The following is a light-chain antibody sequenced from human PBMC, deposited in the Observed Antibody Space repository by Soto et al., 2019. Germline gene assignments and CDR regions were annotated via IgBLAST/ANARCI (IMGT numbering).Light chain of an antibody. Sequence: SALTQPPSASGTPGQRVTISCSGSSSNIGSNTVNWYQQPPGTAPKLLIYSNNQRPSGVPDRFSGSKSGTSASLAISGLQSEDEADYYCAAWDDSLNGFYVFGTGTKVTVL. CDR3: AAWDDSLNGFYV. CDR1: SSNIGSNT. CDR2: SNN. J-gene: IGLJ1*01. V-gene: IGLV1-44*01.